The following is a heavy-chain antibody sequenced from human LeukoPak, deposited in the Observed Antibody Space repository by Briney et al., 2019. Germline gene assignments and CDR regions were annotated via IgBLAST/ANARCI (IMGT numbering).Heavy chain of an antibody. V-gene: IGHV1-69*13. CDR3: ARANGDSSYFDY. Sequence: SVKVSCKASGGTFSSYAISWVRQAPGQGLEWMGGIIPIFSTANYAQKFQGRVTITADESTSTAYMELSSLRSEDTAVYYCARANGDSSYFDYWGQGTLATVSS. CDR1: GGTFSSYA. CDR2: IIPIFSTA. D-gene: IGHD4-17*01. J-gene: IGHJ4*02.